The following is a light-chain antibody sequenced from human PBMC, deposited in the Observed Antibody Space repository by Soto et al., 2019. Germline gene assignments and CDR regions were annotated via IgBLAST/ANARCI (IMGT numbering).Light chain of an antibody. CDR2: SNY. CDR3: AAWDDSLNGHVV. CDR1: SSNIGSNT. V-gene: IGLV1-44*01. J-gene: IGLJ2*01. Sequence: QSVLTQPPSASGTPGQRVTISCSGSSSNIGSNTVNWYQQLPGTAPKLLIYSNYQRPSGVPDRFSGSKSGASASLAIRGLQSEDEADYHCAAWDDSLNGHVVFGGGTKVTVL.